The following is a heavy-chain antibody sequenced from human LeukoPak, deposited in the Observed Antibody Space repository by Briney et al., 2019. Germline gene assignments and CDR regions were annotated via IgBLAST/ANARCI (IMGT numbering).Heavy chain of an antibody. CDR1: GYTFTTYR. CDR3: ARDWYYYDSSGLDY. CDR2: ISAHTGNT. J-gene: IGHJ4*02. V-gene: IGHV1-18*01. Sequence: ASVKVSCKASGYTFTTYRITWVRQAPGQGLEWMGWISAHTGNTNYAQKFQGRVTITRDTSASTAYMELSSLRSEDTAVYYCARDWYYYDSSGLDYWGQGTLVTVSS. D-gene: IGHD3-22*01.